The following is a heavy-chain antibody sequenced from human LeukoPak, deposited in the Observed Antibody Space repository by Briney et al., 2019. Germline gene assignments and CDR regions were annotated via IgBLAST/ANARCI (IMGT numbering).Heavy chain of an antibody. CDR1: GGSISSGSYY. CDR2: IYYSGST. V-gene: IGHV4-61*01. Sequence: SETLSLTCTVSGGSISSGSYYWSWIRQPPGKGLEWIGYIYYSGSTNYNPSLKSRVTISVDTSKNQFSLKLSSVTAADTAVYYCAGGRKTGDRLFDYWGQGTLVTVSS. D-gene: IGHD7-27*01. CDR3: AGGRKTGDRLFDY. J-gene: IGHJ4*02.